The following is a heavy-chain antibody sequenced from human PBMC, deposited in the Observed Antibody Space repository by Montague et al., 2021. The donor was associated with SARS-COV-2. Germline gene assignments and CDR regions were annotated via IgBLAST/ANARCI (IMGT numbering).Heavy chain of an antibody. J-gene: IGHJ4*02. CDR3: ARGHLSVSMIVVVFTSASYYFDY. CDR2: IKQSGST. D-gene: IGHD3-22*01. Sequence: SETRSLTCGVYGGSFGDDHWSWIRQPPGKGLEWIGDIKQSGSTNYNPSXXSRVTISVDTSRNQFSLKLTSVTAADTAVYFCARGHLSVSMIVVVFTSASYYFDYWGQGALVTVSS. V-gene: IGHV4-34*01. CDR1: GGSFGDDH.